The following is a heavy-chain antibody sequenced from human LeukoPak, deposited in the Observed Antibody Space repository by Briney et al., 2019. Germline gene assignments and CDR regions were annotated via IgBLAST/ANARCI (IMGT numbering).Heavy chain of an antibody. J-gene: IGHJ4*02. D-gene: IGHD5-18*01. CDR3: AAQEDTAMVTWPLAFDY. Sequence: ASVKVSCKASGGTFSSYAISWVRQAPGQGLEWMGGIIPIFGTANYAQKFQGRVTITADESTSTAYMELSSLRSEDTAVYYCAAQEDTAMVTWPLAFDYWGQGTLVTVSS. CDR2: IIPIFGTA. V-gene: IGHV1-69*13. CDR1: GGTFSSYA.